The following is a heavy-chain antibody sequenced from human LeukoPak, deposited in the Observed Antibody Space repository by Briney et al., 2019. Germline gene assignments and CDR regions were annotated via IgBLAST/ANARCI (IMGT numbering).Heavy chain of an antibody. V-gene: IGHV4-4*07. CDR2: IYTSGTT. CDR1: GGSISSYY. D-gene: IGHD6-13*01. CDR3: ARDGSSGWYGWFDP. J-gene: IGHJ5*02. Sequence: SETLSLTCSVSGGSISSYYWNWIRQPAGKGLEWIGRIYTSGTTNYNPSLKSRVTMSMDTSKNQFSLRLTSVTAADTAVYYCARDGSSGWYGWFDPWGQGTLVTVSS.